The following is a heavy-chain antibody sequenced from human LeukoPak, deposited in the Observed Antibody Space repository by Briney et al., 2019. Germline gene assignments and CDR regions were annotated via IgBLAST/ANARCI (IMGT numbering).Heavy chain of an antibody. V-gene: IGHV4-39*07. J-gene: IGHJ3*02. D-gene: IGHD3-22*01. CDR1: GGSISSSSYY. CDR2: IYYSGST. Sequence: PSETLSLTCTVYGGSISSSSYYWGWIRQPPGKGLEWIGSIYYSGSTYYNPSLKSRVTMSVDTSKNQFSLKLSSVTAADTAVYYCARARSYYDSYAFDIWGQGTMVTVSS. CDR3: ARARSYYDSYAFDI.